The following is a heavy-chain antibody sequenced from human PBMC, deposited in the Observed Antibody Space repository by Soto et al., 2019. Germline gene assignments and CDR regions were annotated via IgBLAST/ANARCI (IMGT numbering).Heavy chain of an antibody. V-gene: IGHV3-74*01. CDR2: IDEYGSTI. D-gene: IGHD3-10*01. CDR3: TSDIGGKGAY. CDR1: GFTFSSYW. J-gene: IGHJ4*02. Sequence: EVQLVESGGGLVQPGGSLRLSCAASGFTFSSYWMHWVRQVPGKGLLWVSRIDEYGSTINYADSVKGRFTISRDNARKTLYLEMNSLRAEDTALYYCTSDIGGKGAYWGPGTLVTVSS.